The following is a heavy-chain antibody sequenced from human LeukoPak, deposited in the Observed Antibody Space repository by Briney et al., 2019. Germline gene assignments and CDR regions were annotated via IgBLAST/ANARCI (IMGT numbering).Heavy chain of an antibody. V-gene: IGHV4-59*11. CDR1: GGSISSHY. CDR2: IYYSGST. CDR3: ARVPGARAGYYYYYMDV. J-gene: IGHJ6*03. Sequence: SETLSLTCTVSGGSISSHYWSWIRQPPGKGLERIGYIYYSGSTNYNPSLKSRVTISVDTSKNQFSLKLSSVTAADTAVYYCARVPGARAGYYYYYMDVWGKGTTVTVSS. D-gene: IGHD1-14*01.